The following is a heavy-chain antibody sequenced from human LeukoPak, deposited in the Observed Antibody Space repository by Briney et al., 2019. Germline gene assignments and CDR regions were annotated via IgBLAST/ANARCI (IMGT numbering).Heavy chain of an antibody. CDR1: GFTFSDHY. V-gene: IGHV3-72*01. D-gene: IGHD4-17*01. CDR3: ATGPIYGDYSDEFDI. CDR2: TRNKANSYTT. Sequence: PGGSLRLSCAASGFTFSDHYMDWVRQAPGKGLEWVGRTRNKANSYTTEYAASVKGRFTISRDDSKNSLYLQMNSLKTEDTAVYYCATGPIYGDYSDEFDIWGQGTVVTVSS. J-gene: IGHJ3*02.